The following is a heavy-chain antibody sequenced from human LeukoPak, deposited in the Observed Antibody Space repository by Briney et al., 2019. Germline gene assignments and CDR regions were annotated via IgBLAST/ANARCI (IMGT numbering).Heavy chain of an antibody. CDR2: IWYDGSNK. Sequence: GGSLRLSCAASGFTFSSYGMHWVRQAPGKGLEWVAVIWYDGSNKYYADSVKGRFTISRDNSKNTLYLQMNSLRAEDTAVYYCANGYSYGQGAFDIWGQGTMVTVSS. J-gene: IGHJ3*02. V-gene: IGHV3-33*06. D-gene: IGHD5-18*01. CDR1: GFTFSSYG. CDR3: ANGYSYGQGAFDI.